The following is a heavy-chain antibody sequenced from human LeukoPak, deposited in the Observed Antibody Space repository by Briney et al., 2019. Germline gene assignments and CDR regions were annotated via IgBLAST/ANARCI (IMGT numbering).Heavy chain of an antibody. CDR2: ISRTSNYI. CDR3: ARDDRYSSGYSQSGHFDY. CDR1: GFSFRSYS. D-gene: IGHD5-18*01. Sequence: PEGSLRLSCAASGFSFRSYSMNWVRQPPRKGPESLQPISRTSNYIYYADSVKGRFTISRDNAKTSLYLQMNSLRAEDTAVYYCARDDRYSSGYSQSGHFDYWGQGILVTVSS. J-gene: IGHJ4*02. V-gene: IGHV3-21*01.